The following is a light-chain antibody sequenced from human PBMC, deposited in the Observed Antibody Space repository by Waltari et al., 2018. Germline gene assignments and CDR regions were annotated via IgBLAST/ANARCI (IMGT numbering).Light chain of an antibody. J-gene: IGKJ1*01. CDR1: QSVGRF. CDR2: DAS. CDR3: QHYVRLPAT. Sequence: EIVLTPSPGTLFFSAGERATLSCRASQSVGRFLDWYQKKPGQAPRLLIYDASSRANGIPDRCSGSGSGTDFSLTISRLEPEDFAVYYCQHYVRLPATFGQGTKVEIK. V-gene: IGKV3-20*01.